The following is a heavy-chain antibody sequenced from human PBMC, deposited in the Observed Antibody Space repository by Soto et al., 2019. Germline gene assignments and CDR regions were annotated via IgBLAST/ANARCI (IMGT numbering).Heavy chain of an antibody. Sequence: PSETLSLTCTVSGGSISSYYWSWIRQPPGKGLEWIGYIYYSGSTNYNPSLKSRVTISVDTSKNQFSLKLSSVTAADTAVYYCASTRYYDFWSGYYNWFDPRGQGTLVTVSS. D-gene: IGHD3-3*01. V-gene: IGHV4-59*01. CDR2: IYYSGST. CDR1: GGSISSYY. CDR3: ASTRYYDFWSGYYNWFDP. J-gene: IGHJ5*02.